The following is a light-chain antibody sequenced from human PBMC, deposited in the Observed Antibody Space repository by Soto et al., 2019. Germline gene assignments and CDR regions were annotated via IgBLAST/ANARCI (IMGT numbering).Light chain of an antibody. CDR2: DAS. Sequence: EIVLTQSPATLSLSPGERATLSCGASQSVSSTYLAWYQQKPGLAPRLLIYDASSRPTGIPDRFSGSGCGTSFTLLFIRLEPEDVEVSYCQQYGSSPFTFGQGPKMEIK. J-gene: IGKJ2*01. CDR3: QQYGSSPFT. CDR1: QSVSSTY. V-gene: IGKV3D-20*01.